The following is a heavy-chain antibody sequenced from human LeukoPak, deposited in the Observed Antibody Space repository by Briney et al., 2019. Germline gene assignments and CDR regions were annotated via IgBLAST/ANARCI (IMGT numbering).Heavy chain of an antibody. V-gene: IGHV3-23*01. CDR3: AKLGGYCSSTACYTPPYYYYYGVDV. CDR1: GFTFSTYA. Sequence: GGSLRLSCAASGFTFSTYAMSSVRQAPGTGLEWVSTISGSGSSTSYADSVTGRFTISRDNSKNTLYLQMNSLTAEDTAVYYCAKLGGYCSSTACYTPPYYYYYGVDVWGQGTTVPVSS. CDR2: ISGSGSST. D-gene: IGHD2-2*01. J-gene: IGHJ6*02.